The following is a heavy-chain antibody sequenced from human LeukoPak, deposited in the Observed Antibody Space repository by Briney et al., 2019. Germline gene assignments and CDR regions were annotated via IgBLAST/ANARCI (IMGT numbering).Heavy chain of an antibody. D-gene: IGHD1-14*01. V-gene: IGHV3-7*01. CDR3: ARSNPNRNALDL. Sequence: GGSLRLSCAASGFTLSSYLMSWVRQAPGRGLEWVANINKDGSEETYLNSVKGRFTVSRDNAKNSLFLQMNSLRGDDMAVYYCARSNPNRNALDLWGQGTMVTISS. CDR2: INKDGSEE. J-gene: IGHJ3*01. CDR1: GFTLSSYL.